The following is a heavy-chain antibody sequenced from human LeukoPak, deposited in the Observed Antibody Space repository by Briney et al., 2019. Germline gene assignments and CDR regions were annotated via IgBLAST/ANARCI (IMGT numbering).Heavy chain of an antibody. D-gene: IGHD3-10*01. CDR2: LGWHSDSI. CDR3: ARDGTYGSGSYYNWVRSDYYFDY. V-gene: IGHV3-9*01. CDR1: GFTFDDYA. J-gene: IGHJ4*02. Sequence: PGRSLRLSCAASGFTFDDYAMHWVRRGPGKGLEWVSGLGWHSDSIGYADSVKGRFTISRDNAKNSLYLQMNSLRAEDTAVYYCARDGTYGSGSYYNWVRSDYYFDYWGQGTLVTVSS.